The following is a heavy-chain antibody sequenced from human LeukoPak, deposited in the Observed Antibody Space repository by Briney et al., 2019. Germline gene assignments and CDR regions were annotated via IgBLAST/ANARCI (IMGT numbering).Heavy chain of an antibody. J-gene: IGHJ3*02. CDR2: IYYSGST. V-gene: IGHV4-31*03. Sequence: SQTLSLTCTVSGGSISSGGYYWSWIRQHPGKGLEWIGYIYYSGSTYYNPSLKSRVTISVDTSKNQFSLKLNSVTAADTAVYYCARERWTDDAFDIWGQGTMVTVSS. CDR3: ARERWTDDAFDI. CDR1: GGSISSGGYY. D-gene: IGHD3/OR15-3a*01.